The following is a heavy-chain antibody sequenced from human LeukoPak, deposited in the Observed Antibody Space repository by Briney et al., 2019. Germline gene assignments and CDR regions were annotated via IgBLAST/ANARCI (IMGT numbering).Heavy chain of an antibody. Sequence: SVKVSCKASGGTFSSYAISWVRQAPGQGLEWMGGIIPIFGTANYAQKFQGRVTITADESTRTAYMELSSLRSEDTAVYYCARAPTIFGVGNFDYWGQGTLVTVSS. CDR3: ARAPTIFGVGNFDY. V-gene: IGHV1-69*13. J-gene: IGHJ4*02. CDR2: IIPIFGTA. CDR1: GGTFSSYA. D-gene: IGHD3-3*01.